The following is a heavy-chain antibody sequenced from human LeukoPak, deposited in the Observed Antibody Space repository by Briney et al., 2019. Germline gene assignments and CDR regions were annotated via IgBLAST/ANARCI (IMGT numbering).Heavy chain of an antibody. J-gene: IGHJ4*02. V-gene: IGHV4-61*01. D-gene: IGHD3-3*01. CDR3: ARDSPYYDFWSGPKHYFDY. CDR2: IYYSGST. Sequence: SETLSLTCTVSGGSVSSGSYYWSWIRQPPGKGLEWIGYIYYSGSTNYNPSLKSRVTISVDTSKNQFSLKLSSVTAADTAVYYCARDSPYYDFWSGPKHYFDYWGQGTLVTVSS. CDR1: GGSVSSGSYY.